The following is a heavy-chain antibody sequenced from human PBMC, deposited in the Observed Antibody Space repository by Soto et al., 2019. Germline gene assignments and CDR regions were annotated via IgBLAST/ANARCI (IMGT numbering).Heavy chain of an antibody. V-gene: IGHV4-30-4*01. J-gene: IGHJ4*02. Sequence: LSLTCTVSGGSISSGDYYWSWIRQPPGKGLEWIGYIYYSGSTYYNPSLKSRVTISVDTSKNQFSLKLSSVTAADTAVYYCARTKYYYDSSGLQFDYWGQGTLVTVSS. D-gene: IGHD3-22*01. CDR2: IYYSGST. CDR1: GGSISSGDYY. CDR3: ARTKYYYDSSGLQFDY.